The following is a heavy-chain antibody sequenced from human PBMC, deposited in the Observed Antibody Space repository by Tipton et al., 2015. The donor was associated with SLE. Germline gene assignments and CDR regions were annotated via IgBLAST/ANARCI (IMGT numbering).Heavy chain of an antibody. V-gene: IGHV5-51*01. D-gene: IGHD4-23*01. CDR1: GYSFTSYW. J-gene: IGHJ6*03. Sequence: VQLVQSGAEVKKPGESLKISCKGSGYSFTSYWIGWVRQMPGKGLEWMGIIYPGDSDTRYSPSFQGHVTISADKSISTAYLQWSSLKASDTAMYYCARRASPYYGGNSDYYYYMDVWGQGTMGTVSS. CDR2: IYPGDSDT. CDR3: ARRASPYYGGNSDYYYYMDV.